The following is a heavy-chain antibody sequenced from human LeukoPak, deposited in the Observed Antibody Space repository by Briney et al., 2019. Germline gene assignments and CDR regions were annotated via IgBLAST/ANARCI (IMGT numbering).Heavy chain of an antibody. CDR2: IYYSGST. CDR1: GGSFSGYY. CDR3: ARGPAVAGTRYYFDY. V-gene: IGHV4-34*09. D-gene: IGHD6-19*01. J-gene: IGHJ4*02. Sequence: SETLSLTCAVYGGSFSGYYWSWIRQPPGKGLEWIGYIYYSGSTYYNPSLKSRVTISVDTSKNQFSLKLSSVTAADTAVYYCARGPAVAGTRYYFDYWGQGTLVTVSS.